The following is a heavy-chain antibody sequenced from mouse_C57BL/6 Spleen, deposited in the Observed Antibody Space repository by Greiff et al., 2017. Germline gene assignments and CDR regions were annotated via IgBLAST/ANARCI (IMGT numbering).Heavy chain of an antibody. CDR1: GFSLTSYG. V-gene: IGHV2-3*01. CDR2: IWGDGST. Sequence: VQVVESGPGLVAPSQSLSLTCTVSGFSLTSYGVSWVRQPPGKGLEWLGVIWGDGSTNYHSALISRLSIRKENSKSQVFLKLNSLQTDDTATYYCAKGYGSSSCWYFDVWGTGTTVTVSS. J-gene: IGHJ1*03. D-gene: IGHD1-1*01. CDR3: AKGYGSSSCWYFDV.